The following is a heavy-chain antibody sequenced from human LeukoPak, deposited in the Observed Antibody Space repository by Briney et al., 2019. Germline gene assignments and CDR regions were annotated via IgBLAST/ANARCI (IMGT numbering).Heavy chain of an antibody. CDR3: ARHMATGYYDSSGPAY. CDR2: IYYSGST. J-gene: IGHJ4*02. D-gene: IGHD3-22*01. V-gene: IGHV4-39*01. Sequence: PSETLSLTCTVSGGSISSSSYYWGWIRQPPGKGLEWIGSIYYSGSTYYNPSLKSRVTISVDTSKNQFSLKLSSVTAADTAVYYCARHMATGYYDSSGPAYWGQGTLVTVSS. CDR1: GGSISSSSYY.